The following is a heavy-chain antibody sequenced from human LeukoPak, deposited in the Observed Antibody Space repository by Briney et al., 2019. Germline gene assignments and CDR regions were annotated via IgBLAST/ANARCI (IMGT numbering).Heavy chain of an antibody. CDR1: GGSISSYY. CDR2: IYGSGST. CDR3: AREGTSGTHLNWFDP. J-gene: IGHJ5*02. Sequence: SETLSLTCTVSGGSISSYYWSWIRQPPGKGLEGIGHIYGSGSTNYNPSLKRRVTLSVDTSKNQFSLKLSSVTAADTAVYYCAREGTSGTHLNWFDPWGQGTLVTVSS. V-gene: IGHV4-59*01. D-gene: IGHD1-1*01.